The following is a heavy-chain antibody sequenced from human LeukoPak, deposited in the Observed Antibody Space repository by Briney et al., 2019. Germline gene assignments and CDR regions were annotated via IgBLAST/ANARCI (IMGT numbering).Heavy chain of an antibody. CDR2: IYYSGST. V-gene: IGHV4-61*05. CDR3: ARAYSSSWYLNWFDP. CDR1: GGSISSSSYY. D-gene: IGHD6-13*01. Sequence: SETLSLTCTVSGGSISSSSYYWGWIRQPPGKGLEWIGYIYYSGSTNYNPSLKSRVTISIDTSKNQFSLKLSSVTAADTAIYYCARAYSSSWYLNWFDPWGQGTPVTVSS. J-gene: IGHJ5*02.